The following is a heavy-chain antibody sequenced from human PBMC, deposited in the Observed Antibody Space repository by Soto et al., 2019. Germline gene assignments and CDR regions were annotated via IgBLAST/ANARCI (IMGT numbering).Heavy chain of an antibody. CDR3: ARAVTKRRQGYYYYYYMDV. V-gene: IGHV4-34*01. CDR2: INHSGST. J-gene: IGHJ6*03. D-gene: IGHD2-21*02. CDR1: GGSFSGYY. Sequence: PSETLSLTCAVYGGSFSGYYWSWIRQPPGKGLEWIGEINHSGSTNYNPSLKSRVTISVDTSKNQFSLKLSSVTAADTAVYYCARAVTKRRQGYYYYYYMDVWGKGTTVTVSS.